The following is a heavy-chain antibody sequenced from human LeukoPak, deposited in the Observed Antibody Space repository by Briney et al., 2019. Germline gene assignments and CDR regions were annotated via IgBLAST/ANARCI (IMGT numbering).Heavy chain of an antibody. D-gene: IGHD1-26*01. J-gene: IGHJ4*01. CDR3: AGLSGTYRPFDY. V-gene: IGHV3-53*01. CDR2: IYSGGKT. CDR1: GFTVSSNY. Sequence: PGGSLRLSCAASGFTVSSNYMSWVRQAPGKGLEWVSFIYSGGKTFYADSVKGRFTISRDNSKNTLSLQMNGLRAEGTAIYYCAGLSGTYRPFDYWGHGTLVTVSS.